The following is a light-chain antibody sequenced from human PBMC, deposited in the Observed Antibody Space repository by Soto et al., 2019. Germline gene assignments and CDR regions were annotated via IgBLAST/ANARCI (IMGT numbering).Light chain of an antibody. Sequence: QSALDQPRSVSESPGQSVTISCTGTSSDVGGYDLVSWYQQHPGKAPKLMIYDVTKRPSGVPDRFSGSRSGNTASLTISGLQAEDDADYYCCSYAGTYTFYVFGTGTKLTVL. CDR3: CSYAGTYTFYV. V-gene: IGLV2-11*01. CDR1: SSDVGGYDL. CDR2: DVT. J-gene: IGLJ1*01.